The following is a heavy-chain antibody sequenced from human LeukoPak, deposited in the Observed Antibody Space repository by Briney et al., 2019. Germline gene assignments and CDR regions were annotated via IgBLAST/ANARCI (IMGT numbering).Heavy chain of an antibody. J-gene: IGHJ4*02. D-gene: IGHD7-27*01. CDR3: ARDENWGFDY. Sequence: PGGSLRLSCAASGFTFSSYTMKWVRQAPGKGLEWVSYISKSSGTMSYADSVKGRFTISRDNAKNSLFLQMNSLRDEDTAVYYCARDENWGFDYWGQGTLVTVSS. CDR1: GFTFSSYT. V-gene: IGHV3-48*02. CDR2: ISKSSGTM.